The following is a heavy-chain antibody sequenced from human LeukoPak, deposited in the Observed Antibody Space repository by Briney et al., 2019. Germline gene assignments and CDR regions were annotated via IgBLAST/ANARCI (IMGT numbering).Heavy chain of an antibody. V-gene: IGHV4-61*01. Sequence: SETLSLTCTVSGGSVSSGSYYWSWIRQPPGKGLEWIGYIYYSGSTNGSTNYNPSLKSRVTISIDTSKNQFSLKLSPVTAADTAVYYCARERTPGSGLDYWGQGTLVTVSS. CDR2: IYYSGSTNGST. CDR1: GGSVSSGSYY. D-gene: IGHD2-15*01. J-gene: IGHJ4*02. CDR3: ARERTPGSGLDY.